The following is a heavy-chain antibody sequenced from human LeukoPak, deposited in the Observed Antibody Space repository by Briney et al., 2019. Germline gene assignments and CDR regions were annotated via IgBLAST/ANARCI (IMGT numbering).Heavy chain of an antibody. Sequence: ASVKVSCKASGYTFTGYYMHWVRQAPGQGLEWMGWINPNSGGTNYAQKFQGRVTMTRDTSISTAYMELSRLRSDDTAVYYCARVDQETYSSGWFDYWGQGTLVTVSS. CDR3: ARVDQETYSSGWFDY. D-gene: IGHD6-19*01. V-gene: IGHV1-2*02. CDR2: INPNSGGT. CDR1: GYTFTGYY. J-gene: IGHJ4*02.